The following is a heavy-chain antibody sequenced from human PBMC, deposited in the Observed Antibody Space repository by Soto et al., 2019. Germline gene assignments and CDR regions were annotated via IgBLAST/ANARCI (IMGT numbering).Heavy chain of an antibody. CDR2: INPNSGGT. J-gene: IGHJ3*02. Sequence: ASVKVSCKASGYTFTGYYMHWVRQAPGQGLEWMGWINPNSGGTNYAQKFQGRVTMTRDTSISTAYMELSRLRSDDTAVYYCARDAYCSGASCYSNDAFDIWGQGTMVTVSS. CDR3: ARDAYCSGASCYSNDAFDI. V-gene: IGHV1-2*02. CDR1: GYTFTGYY. D-gene: IGHD2-15*01.